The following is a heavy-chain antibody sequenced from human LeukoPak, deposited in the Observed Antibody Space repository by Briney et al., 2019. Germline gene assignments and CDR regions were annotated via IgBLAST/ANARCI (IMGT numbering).Heavy chain of an antibody. CDR3: ARLSAYYYGSYFYYYMDV. Sequence: GGSLRLSCAASGFAFSSYTLHWVRQTPGKGLEWVALISYDGSHKYYADFVKGRFTISRDVSKNTLYLQMNSLRAEDTAVYYCARLSAYYYGSYFYYYMDVWGKGTTVTVSS. V-gene: IGHV3-30*04. J-gene: IGHJ6*03. D-gene: IGHD3-10*01. CDR1: GFAFSSYT. CDR2: ISYDGSHK.